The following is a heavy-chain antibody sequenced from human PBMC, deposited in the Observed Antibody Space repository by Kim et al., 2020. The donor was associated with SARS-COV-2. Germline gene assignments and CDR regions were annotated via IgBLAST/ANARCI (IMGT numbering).Heavy chain of an antibody. Sequence: GGSLRLSCAASGFTFSSYWMSWVRQAPGKGLEWVANIKQDGSEKYYVDSVKGRFTISRDNAKNSLYLQMNSLRAEDTAVYYCARVSIVVVPAATYYYYYGMDVWGQGTTVTVSS. D-gene: IGHD2-2*01. J-gene: IGHJ6*02. CDR1: GFTFSSYW. CDR2: IKQDGSEK. V-gene: IGHV3-7*03. CDR3: ARVSIVVVPAATYYYYYGMDV.